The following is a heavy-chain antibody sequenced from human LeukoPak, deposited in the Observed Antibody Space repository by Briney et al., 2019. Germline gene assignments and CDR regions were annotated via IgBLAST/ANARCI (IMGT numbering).Heavy chain of an antibody. CDR1: GFTFNSYP. CDR2: IGGSGDKT. V-gene: IGHV3-23*01. J-gene: IGHJ4*02. CDR3: ATSSGWYPKTFDY. Sequence: LGGALKPSCAASGFTFNSYPISWVRQAPGKGLEWVSAIGGSGDKTYYADCVKGRFTISRDNSKNTLYLQMNSLRAEDTAIYYCATSSGWYPKTFDYWGQGTLVTVSS. D-gene: IGHD6-19*01.